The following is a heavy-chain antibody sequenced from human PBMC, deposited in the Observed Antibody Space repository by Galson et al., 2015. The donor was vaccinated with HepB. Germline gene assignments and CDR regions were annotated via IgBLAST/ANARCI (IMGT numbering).Heavy chain of an antibody. Sequence: SVKVSCKASGYTFTGYYMHWVRQAPGQGLEWMGWINPNSGGTNYAQKFRGWVTMTRDTSISTAYMELSRLRSDDTAVYYCARDFDYSNPTGAFDIWGQGTMVTVSS. CDR2: INPNSGGT. V-gene: IGHV1-2*04. CDR1: GYTFTGYY. D-gene: IGHD4-11*01. CDR3: ARDFDYSNPTGAFDI. J-gene: IGHJ3*02.